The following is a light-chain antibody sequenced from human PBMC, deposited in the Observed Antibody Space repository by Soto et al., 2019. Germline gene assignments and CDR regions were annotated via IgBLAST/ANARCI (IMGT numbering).Light chain of an antibody. CDR2: GAS. Sequence: EIVLPQSPDTLSFSPGERATVSCRASQSVSNNDLAWYQQRPGQAPRLVRYGASTRPTGIPDRFSGSGSGTEFTLTISRLEPEDFAVYYCHHYSRAPHYTFGHGTKLDIK. J-gene: IGKJ2*01. CDR1: QSVSNND. V-gene: IGKV3-20*01. CDR3: HHYSRAPHYT.